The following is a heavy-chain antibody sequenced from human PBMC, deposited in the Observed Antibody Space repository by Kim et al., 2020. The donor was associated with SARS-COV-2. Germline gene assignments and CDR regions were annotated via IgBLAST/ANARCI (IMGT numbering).Heavy chain of an antibody. CDR1: GGTFSSYA. V-gene: IGHV1-69*13. CDR2: IIPIFGTA. J-gene: IGHJ4*02. CDR3: ARAGYNEYYFDY. D-gene: IGHD5-12*01. Sequence: SVKVSCKASGGTFSSYAISWVRQAPGQGLEWMGGIIPIFGTANYAQKFQGRVTITADESTSTAYMELSSLRSEDTAVYYCARAGYNEYYFDYWGQGTLVTVSS.